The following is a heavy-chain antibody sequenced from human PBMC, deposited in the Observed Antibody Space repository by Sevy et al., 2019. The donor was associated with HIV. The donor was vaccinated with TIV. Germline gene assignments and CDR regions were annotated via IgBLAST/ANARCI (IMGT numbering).Heavy chain of an antibody. CDR3: ARRRLLGAFDI. V-gene: IGHV3-11*06. J-gene: IGHJ3*02. CDR1: GFTFSDYY. CDR2: ISSSSSYT. Sequence: GGSLRLSCAASGFTFSDYYMNWIRQAPGKGLEWVSYISSSSSYTNYADSVKGRFTISRDNAKNSLYLQMNSLRAEDTAVYYCARRRLLGAFDIWGQGTMVTVSS. D-gene: IGHD3-22*01.